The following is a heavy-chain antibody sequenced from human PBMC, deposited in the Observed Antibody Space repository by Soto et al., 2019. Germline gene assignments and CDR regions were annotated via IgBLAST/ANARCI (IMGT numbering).Heavy chain of an antibody. CDR3: ARERVGHSAMDV. V-gene: IGHV4-59*01. CDR2: ISDSGST. J-gene: IGHJ6*02. CDR1: GGSITNYY. D-gene: IGHD1-26*01. Sequence: QVQLQESGPGLVKPSETLSLMCTVSGGSITNYYWSWIRQSPAKGLEWIGYISDSGSTKYNPSLKSRVTISVDTSKNLFSLKLTSMTAADTAVYYCARERVGHSAMDVWGQGTTVTVSS.